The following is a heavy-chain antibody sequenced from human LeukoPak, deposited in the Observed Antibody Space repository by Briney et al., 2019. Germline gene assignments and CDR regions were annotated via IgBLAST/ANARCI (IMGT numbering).Heavy chain of an antibody. CDR2: ISGSGGAT. D-gene: IGHD1-26*01. CDR3: GKYLQTTVGANDY. CDR1: GFTFSSYP. V-gene: IGHV3-23*01. Sequence: GGSLRLSCAASGFTFSSYPMNWVRQAPGNGLEWVSVISGSGGATFYGDSVQGRFTISRDNSRDTLYLQMNSLTAEDTAVYYCGKYLQTTVGANDYWGQGTLVTVSS. J-gene: IGHJ4*02.